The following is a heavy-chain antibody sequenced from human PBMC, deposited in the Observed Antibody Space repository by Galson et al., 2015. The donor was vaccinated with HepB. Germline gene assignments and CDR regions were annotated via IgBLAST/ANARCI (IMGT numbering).Heavy chain of an antibody. CDR1: GFTFSSYA. CDR3: ARAGRRTNYGFWSGYPVPFDY. V-gene: IGHV3-30-3*01. J-gene: IGHJ4*02. Sequence: SLRLSCAASGFTFSSYAMHWVRQAPGKGLEWVAVISYDGSNKYYADSVKGRFTISRDNSKNTLYLQMNSLRAEDTAVYYCARAGRRTNYGFWSGYPVPFDYWGQGTLVTVSS. CDR2: ISYDGSNK. D-gene: IGHD3-3*01.